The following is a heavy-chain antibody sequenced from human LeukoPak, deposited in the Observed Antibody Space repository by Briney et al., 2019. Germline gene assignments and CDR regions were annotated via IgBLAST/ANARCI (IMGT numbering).Heavy chain of an antibody. J-gene: IGHJ4*02. V-gene: IGHV4-34*01. Sequence: PSETLSLTCTVSGGSISSYYWSWIRQPPGKGLEWIGEINHSGSTNYNPSLKSRVTISVDTSKNQFSLKLSSVTAADTAVYYCARAKRGYSYGPYFDYWGQGTLVTVSS. CDR3: ARAKRGYSYGPYFDY. D-gene: IGHD5-18*01. CDR2: INHSGST. CDR1: GGSISSYY.